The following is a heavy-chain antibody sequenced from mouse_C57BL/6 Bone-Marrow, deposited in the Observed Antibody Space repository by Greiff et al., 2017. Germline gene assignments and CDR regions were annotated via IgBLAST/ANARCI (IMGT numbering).Heavy chain of an antibody. D-gene: IGHD2-4*01. Sequence: EVMLVESGGDLVKPGGSLKLSCAASGFTFSSYGMSWVRQTPDKRLEWVATISSGGRYTYYPDSVKGRFTISRDKAKNTRYLQMSRLKSEDTAMYYCARHHFYYEYGVWFAYWGQGTLVTVSA. CDR3: ARHHFYYEYGVWFAY. V-gene: IGHV5-6*01. J-gene: IGHJ3*01. CDR2: ISSGGRYT. CDR1: GFTFSSYG.